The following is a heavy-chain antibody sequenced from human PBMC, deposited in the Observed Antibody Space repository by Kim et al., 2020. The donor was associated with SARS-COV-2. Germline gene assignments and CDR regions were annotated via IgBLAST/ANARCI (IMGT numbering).Heavy chain of an antibody. CDR2: TYYRSKWYN. V-gene: IGHV6-1*01. CDR1: GDSVSSNSAA. CDR3: ATTLYRTIAAAGIYYYYYGMDV. D-gene: IGHD6-13*01. Sequence: SQTLSLTCAISGDSVSSNSAAWNWIRQSPSRGLEWLGRTYYRSKWYNDYAVSVKSRITINPDTSKNQFSLQLNSVTPEDTAVYYCATTLYRTIAAAGIYYYYYGMDVWGQGTTVTVSS. J-gene: IGHJ6*02.